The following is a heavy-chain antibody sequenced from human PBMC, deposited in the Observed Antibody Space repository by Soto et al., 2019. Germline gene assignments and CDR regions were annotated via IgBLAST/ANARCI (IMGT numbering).Heavy chain of an antibody. Sequence: ASVKVSCKASGYTFSGFYMHWVRQAPGQGLEWMGWINPNSGGTKSAEKFQGRVTMTRDTSISTAYMELSRLTSDDTAVYCCASAAVTGTAGLDFWGQGTRVTVSS. CDR3: ASAAVTGTAGLDF. J-gene: IGHJ4*02. CDR1: GYTFSGFY. V-gene: IGHV1-2*02. CDR2: INPNSGGT. D-gene: IGHD6-19*01.